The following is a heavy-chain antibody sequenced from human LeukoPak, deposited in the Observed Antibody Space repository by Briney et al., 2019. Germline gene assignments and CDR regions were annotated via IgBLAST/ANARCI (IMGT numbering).Heavy chain of an antibody. Sequence: ASVKVSCKASGYTFTSYGISWVRQAPGQGLEWMGWISVYNGNTNYAQKLQGRVTMTTDTSTSTAYMELRSLRSDDTAVYHCAREAHYYGSGSLYYYYYYMDVWGKGTTVTVSS. V-gene: IGHV1-18*01. J-gene: IGHJ6*03. CDR2: ISVYNGNT. D-gene: IGHD3-10*01. CDR3: AREAHYYGSGSLYYYYYYMDV. CDR1: GYTFTSYG.